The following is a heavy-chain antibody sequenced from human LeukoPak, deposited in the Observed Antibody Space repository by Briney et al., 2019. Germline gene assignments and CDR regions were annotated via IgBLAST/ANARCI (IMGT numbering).Heavy chain of an antibody. CDR1: GGSISSSSYY. CDR3: ARANVLLWFGEEKNWFDP. V-gene: IGHV4-39*07. Sequence: SETLSLTCTVSGGSISSSSYYWGWIRQPPGKGLGWIGSIYYSGSTYYNPSLKSRVTISVDTSKNQFSLKLSSVTAADTAVYYCARANVLLWFGEEKNWFDPWGQGTLVTVSS. CDR2: IYYSGST. D-gene: IGHD3-10*01. J-gene: IGHJ5*02.